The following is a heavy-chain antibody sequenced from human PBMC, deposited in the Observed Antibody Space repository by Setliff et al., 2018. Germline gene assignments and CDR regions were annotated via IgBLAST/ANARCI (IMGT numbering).Heavy chain of an antibody. D-gene: IGHD6-6*01. V-gene: IGHV3-23*01. CDR3: VRPLEY. CDR2: INNGGVSA. Sequence: PGGSLRLSCVTSGFAFTSYDMTWVRQAPGKGLEWVASINNGGVSADYTDSVKGRFTISRDNSRNTLYLQMKSLRAEDTAMYYCVRPLEYWGQGTLVTVSS. CDR1: GFAFTSYD. J-gene: IGHJ4*02.